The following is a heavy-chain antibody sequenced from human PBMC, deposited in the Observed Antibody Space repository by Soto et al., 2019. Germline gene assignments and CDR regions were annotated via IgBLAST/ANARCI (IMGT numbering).Heavy chain of an antibody. D-gene: IGHD3-10*01. CDR2: IYYSGST. CDR3: ARGVTMVRGVIHTPDFDY. CDR1: GGSISSGGYY. Sequence: QVQLQEAGPGLVKPSQTLSLTCTVSGGSISSGGYYWSWIRQHPGKGLEWIGYIYYSGSTYYNPSLNSRVTISVDTSKNQFSLKLSSVTAADTAVYYCARGVTMVRGVIHTPDFDYWGQGTLVTVSS. J-gene: IGHJ4*02. V-gene: IGHV4-31*03.